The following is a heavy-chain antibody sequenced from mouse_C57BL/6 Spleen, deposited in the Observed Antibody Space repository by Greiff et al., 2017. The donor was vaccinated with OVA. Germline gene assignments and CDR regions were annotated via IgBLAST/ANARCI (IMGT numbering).Heavy chain of an antibody. CDR1: GFTFSDYY. J-gene: IGHJ1*03. CDR2: INYDGSST. CDR3: ARDRSYYYGSSGYFDV. V-gene: IGHV5-16*01. D-gene: IGHD1-1*01. Sequence: EVQLVESEGGLVQPGSSMKLSCTASGFTFSDYYMAWVRQVPEKGLEWVANINYDGSSTYYLDFLKSRFIISRDNAKNILYLQMSSLKSEDTATYYCARDRSYYYGSSGYFDVWGTGTTVTVSS.